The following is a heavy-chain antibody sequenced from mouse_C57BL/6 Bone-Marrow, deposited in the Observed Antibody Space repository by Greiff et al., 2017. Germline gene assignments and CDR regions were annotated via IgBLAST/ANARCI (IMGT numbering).Heavy chain of an antibody. Sequence: VQGVESGAELARPGASVKLSCKASGYTFTSYGISWVKQRTGQGLEWIGEIYPRSGNTYYNEKFKGKATLTADKSSSTAYMELRSLTSEDSAVYFCARPDYDYDPDYWGQGTTLTVSS. V-gene: IGHV1-81*01. CDR1: GYTFTSYG. D-gene: IGHD2-4*01. CDR2: IYPRSGNT. CDR3: ARPDYDYDPDY. J-gene: IGHJ2*01.